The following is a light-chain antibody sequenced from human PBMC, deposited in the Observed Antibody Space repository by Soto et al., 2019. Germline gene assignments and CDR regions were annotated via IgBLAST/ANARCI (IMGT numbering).Light chain of an antibody. CDR2: GDN. CDR1: SSNIGAEYD. V-gene: IGLV1-40*01. Sequence: QSVLRQTPSVSGAPGQRVAISCTGSSSNIGAEYDVHWYPQLPGTAPKRLIYGDNNRPSGVPDRFSGSKSGTSASLAITGPQPEDEADYYCQSYDSSLTTFVFGTGTKVTVL. J-gene: IGLJ1*01. CDR3: QSYDSSLTTFV.